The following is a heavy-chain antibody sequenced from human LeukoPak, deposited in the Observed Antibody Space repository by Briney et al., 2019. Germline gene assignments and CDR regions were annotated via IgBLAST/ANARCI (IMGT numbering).Heavy chain of an antibody. Sequence: HPGGSLRLSCAASGFTFSSYAMHWVRQAPGKGLEWVAVISYDGSNKCYADSVKGRFTISRDNSKNTLYLQMNSLRAEDTAVYYCARGEVANYFDYWGQGTLVTVSS. CDR1: GFTFSSYA. V-gene: IGHV3-30-3*01. D-gene: IGHD5-12*01. CDR3: ARGEVANYFDY. CDR2: ISYDGSNK. J-gene: IGHJ4*02.